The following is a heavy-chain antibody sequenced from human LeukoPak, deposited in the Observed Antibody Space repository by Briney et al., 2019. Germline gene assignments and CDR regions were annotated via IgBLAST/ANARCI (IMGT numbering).Heavy chain of an antibody. Sequence: QPGGSLRLSCAASGFTFSSYGMHWVRQAPGKGLEWVAFIRYDGSNKYYADSVKGRFTISRDNSKNTLYLQMNSLRAEDTAVYYCAKDQYGDYPAPADNWGQGTLVTVSS. CDR3: AKDQYGDYPAPADN. V-gene: IGHV3-30*02. D-gene: IGHD4-17*01. CDR2: IRYDGSNK. CDR1: GFTFSSYG. J-gene: IGHJ4*02.